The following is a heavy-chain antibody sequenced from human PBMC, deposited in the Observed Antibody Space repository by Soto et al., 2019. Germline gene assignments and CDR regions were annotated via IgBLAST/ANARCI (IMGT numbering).Heavy chain of an antibody. D-gene: IGHD3-16*02. CDR2: INSDGSST. J-gene: IGHJ3*02. CDR1: GFTFSSYW. V-gene: IGHV3-74*01. CDR3: ASFTEYYDYMGGSYRNTGIDAFDI. Sequence: PGGSLRLSCAASGFTFSSYWMHWVRQAPGKGLVWVSRINSDGSSTSYADSVKGRFTISRDNAKNTLYLQMNSLRAEDTAVYYCASFTEYYDYMGGSYRNTGIDAFDIWGQGTMVTVSS.